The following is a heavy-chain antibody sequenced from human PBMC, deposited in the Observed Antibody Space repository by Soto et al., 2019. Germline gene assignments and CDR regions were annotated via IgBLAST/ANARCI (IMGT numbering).Heavy chain of an antibody. CDR3: AKVLYSGSYSQVYYSPS. CDR1: GFRLSSYG. J-gene: IGHJ5*01. V-gene: IGHV3-30*18. CDR2: ISYYVNTE. D-gene: IGHD1-26*01. Sequence: QLVESGGGVVQPGRSLRHPCAASGFRLSSYGLHWVRQAPGKGLEWVAVISYYVNTEYYGDSMKGRLTISRTKSMNTLYLIMTILTAEDTAVHYWAKVLYSGSYSQVYYSPSWGLATQVTVSS.